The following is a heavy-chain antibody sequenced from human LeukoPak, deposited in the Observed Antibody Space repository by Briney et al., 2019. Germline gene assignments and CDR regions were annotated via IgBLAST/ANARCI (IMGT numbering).Heavy chain of an antibody. V-gene: IGHV4-34*01. D-gene: IGHD3-22*01. CDR2: INHSGST. CDR3: ARSMIVVVIPWFDP. Sequence: PSETLSLTCTVSGVSISSYYWSWIRQPPGKGLEWIGEINHSGSTNYNPSLKSRVTISVDTSKNQFSLKLSSVTAADTAVYYCARSMIVVVIPWFDPWGQGTLVTVSS. CDR1: GVSISSYY. J-gene: IGHJ5*02.